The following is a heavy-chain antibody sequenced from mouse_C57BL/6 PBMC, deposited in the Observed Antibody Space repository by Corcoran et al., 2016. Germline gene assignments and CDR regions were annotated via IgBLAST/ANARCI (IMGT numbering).Heavy chain of an antibody. CDR2: INPNNGGT. Sequence: EVQLQQSGPELVKPGASVKISCKASGYTFTDYYMNWVKQSHGKSLEWIGDINPNNGGTSYNQKFKGKATLTVDKSSSTAYMELRSLTSEDSAVYYCARNGSSGGGFDYWGQGTTLTVSS. V-gene: IGHV1-26*01. D-gene: IGHD1-1*01. CDR1: GYTFTDYY. J-gene: IGHJ2*01. CDR3: ARNGSSGGGFDY.